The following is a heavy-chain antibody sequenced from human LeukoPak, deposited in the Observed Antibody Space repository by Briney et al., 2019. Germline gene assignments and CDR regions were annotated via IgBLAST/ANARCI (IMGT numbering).Heavy chain of an antibody. Sequence: GASVTVSCKASGYTFTSYGISWVRQAPGQGLEWMGWISAYKGNTNYARTLQGRVTLTTDRSTSTAYMEVRRLTSRDTAVYYCTRDRLDYCSSTSCYPYYYYYMDVWGKGTTVTVSS. J-gene: IGHJ6*03. CDR2: ISAYKGNT. V-gene: IGHV1-18*01. CDR3: TRDRLDYCSSTSCYPYYYYYMDV. CDR1: GYTFTSYG. D-gene: IGHD2-2*01.